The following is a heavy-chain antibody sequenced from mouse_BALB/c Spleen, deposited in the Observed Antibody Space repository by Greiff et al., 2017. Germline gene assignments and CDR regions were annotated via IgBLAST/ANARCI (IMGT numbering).Heavy chain of an antibody. CDR2: IWAGGST. CDR3: ARDRGSVFDY. CDR1: GFSLTSYG. V-gene: IGHV2-9*02. J-gene: IGHJ2*01. Sequence: VKLQESGPGLVAPSQSLSITCTVSGFSLTSYGVHWVRQPPGKGLEWLGVIWAGGSTNYNSALMSRLSISKDNSKSQVFLKMNSLQTDDTAMYYCARDRGSVFDYWGQGTTLTVSS.